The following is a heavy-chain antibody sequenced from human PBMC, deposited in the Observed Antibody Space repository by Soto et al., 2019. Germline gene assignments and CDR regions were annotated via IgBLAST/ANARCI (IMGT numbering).Heavy chain of an antibody. Sequence: HPGGSLRLSCAASGFSFTNFAMSWVRQAPGKGLEWVAGIGASGDITWYADSVKGRLSISRDNSKNTLYLQLNSLRFEDTAMYYCAKDDFTDRGDDYFDYWGPGTLVTVSS. V-gene: IGHV3-23*01. CDR2: IGASGDIT. J-gene: IGHJ4*02. D-gene: IGHD2-21*02. CDR1: GFSFTNFA. CDR3: AKDDFTDRGDDYFDY.